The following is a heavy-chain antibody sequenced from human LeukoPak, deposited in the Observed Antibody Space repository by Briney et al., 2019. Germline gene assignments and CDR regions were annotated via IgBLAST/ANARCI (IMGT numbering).Heavy chain of an antibody. V-gene: IGHV3-23*01. CDR1: GFTFSNNA. J-gene: IGHJ4*02. CDR3: AKVGYCTTRCYNLEY. D-gene: IGHD2-8*01. Sequence: GGSLRLSCAASGFTFSNNAMNWVPQAPGKGLEWVSGISGSDDNTYYADSVKGRFTISRDKSKNTLYLQMNSLRAEDTAVYFCAKVGYCTTRCYNLEYWGQGTLVTVSS. CDR2: ISGSDDNT.